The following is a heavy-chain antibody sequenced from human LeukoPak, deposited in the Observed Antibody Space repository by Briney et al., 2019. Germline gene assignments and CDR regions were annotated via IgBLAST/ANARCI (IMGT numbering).Heavy chain of an antibody. J-gene: IGHJ4*02. D-gene: IGHD6-19*01. CDR3: AGDKTTGGWYEIDY. Sequence: GGSLRLSCAASGFSVSSNYMIWVRQGPGKGLECVSVISNDGDTYYADSVKGRFTISRDTSKNTVSLQMNSLRAEDTAVYYCAGDKTTGGWYEIDYGGQGTLVTVSS. V-gene: IGHV3-53*01. CDR1: GFSVSSNY. CDR2: ISNDGDT.